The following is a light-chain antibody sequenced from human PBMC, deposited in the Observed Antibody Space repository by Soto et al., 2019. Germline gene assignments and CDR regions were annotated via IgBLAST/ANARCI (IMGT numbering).Light chain of an antibody. V-gene: IGKV3-15*01. Sequence: EVVMRQSPATLSVSPGESATLSCRASQGIGDTLAWYQHKPGQTPRLLIYDTSTRATGVPTRFSGSRSGAEFTLTISSLQPDDFATYYCQQYNSYPWTCGHGTKGDIK. CDR1: QGIGDT. J-gene: IGKJ1*01. CDR2: DTS. CDR3: QQYNSYPWT.